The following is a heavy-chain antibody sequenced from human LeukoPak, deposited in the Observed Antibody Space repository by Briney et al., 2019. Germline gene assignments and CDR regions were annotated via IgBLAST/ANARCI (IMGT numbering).Heavy chain of an antibody. V-gene: IGHV1-8*01. D-gene: IGHD6-19*01. CDR3: ARGPKTYSSGWSPSGYYYGMDV. CDR1: GYTFTSYD. CDR2: MNPNSGNT. J-gene: IGHJ6*02. Sequence: ASVKVSRKASGYTFTSYDINWVRQATGQGLEWMGWMNPNSGNTGYAQKFQGRVAMTRNTSISTAYMELSSLRSEDTAVYYCARGPKTYSSGWSPSGYYYGMDVWGQGTTVTVSS.